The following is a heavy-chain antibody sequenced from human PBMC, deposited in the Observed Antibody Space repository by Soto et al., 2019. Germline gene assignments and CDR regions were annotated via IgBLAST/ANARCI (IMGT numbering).Heavy chain of an antibody. CDR3: ARDGVGHTVLCGYFDY. CDR1: GVIFSGYG. V-gene: IGHV3-33*01. D-gene: IGHD1-26*01. J-gene: IGHJ4*02. Sequence: QVQLVESGGGVVQPGRSLRLSCVAPGVIFSGYGMHWVRQAPGKGLEWVAVIRFDGSNIYYADSVKGRFTISRDNSKNTLYLQMNSLRAEDTAVYYCARDGVGHTVLCGYFDYWGQGDLVTVSS. CDR2: IRFDGSNI.